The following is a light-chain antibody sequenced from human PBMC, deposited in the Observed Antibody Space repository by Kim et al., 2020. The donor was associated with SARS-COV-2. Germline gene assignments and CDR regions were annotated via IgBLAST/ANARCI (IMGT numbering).Light chain of an antibody. J-gene: IGLJ3*02. CDR2: TNN. CDR1: SNNVGNQG. V-gene: IGLV10-54*01. CDR3: LAWDNSLSGWV. Sequence: QAGLTQPPSVSKGLRQTATLTCTGNSNNVGNQGAAWLQQHQGHPPKLLSYTNNNRPSGISEKFSPSRSGNTASLTITGLQPEDEADYYCLAWDNSLSGWVFGGGTQLTVL.